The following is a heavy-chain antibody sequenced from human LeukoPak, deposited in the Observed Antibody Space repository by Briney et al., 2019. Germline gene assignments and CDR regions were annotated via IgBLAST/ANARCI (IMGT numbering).Heavy chain of an antibody. CDR1: GYTFTSYG. CDR3: GCLSLTILFDY. D-gene: IGHD5-24*01. CDR2: FRAYNGNT. V-gene: IGHV1-18*01. J-gene: IGHJ4*02. Sequence: ASVKVSCKTSGYTFTSYGIDWVRQAPGQGPGWMGWFRAYNGNTNYAQKLQGRLTFTTDTSTSTAYMELRSLKSGDTAVYYCGCLSLTILFDYWGQGTLVTVSS.